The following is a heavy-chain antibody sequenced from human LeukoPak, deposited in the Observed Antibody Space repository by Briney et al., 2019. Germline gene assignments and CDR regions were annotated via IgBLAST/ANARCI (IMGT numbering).Heavy chain of an antibody. J-gene: IGHJ6*03. CDR3: ASSSSGPYYYYYMDV. CDR2: IYSGGST. Sequence: GGSLRLSCAASGFTVSSNYMSWVRQAPGKGLEWVSVIYSGGSTYYADSVKGRFTISRDNSKNTLYLQMNSLRAEDTAVYYCASSSSGPYYYYYMDVWGKGTTVTVSS. V-gene: IGHV3-66*02. D-gene: IGHD6-6*01. CDR1: GFTVSSNY.